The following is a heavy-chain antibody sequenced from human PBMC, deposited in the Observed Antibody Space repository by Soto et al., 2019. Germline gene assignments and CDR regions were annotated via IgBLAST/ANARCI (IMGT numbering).Heavy chain of an antibody. Sequence: GGSLRLSCASSGFIFSNYKMNLIRQAPGEGLEWVSSISSASSYIYYADSVKGRFTISRDNAKNSLYLHMNSLRAEDTAVYYCARDVSGSAPYYYYYSMDVWGQGTTVTVSS. CDR3: ARDVSGSAPYYYYYSMDV. V-gene: IGHV3-21*06. D-gene: IGHD1-26*01. CDR1: GFIFSNYK. CDR2: ISSASSYI. J-gene: IGHJ6*02.